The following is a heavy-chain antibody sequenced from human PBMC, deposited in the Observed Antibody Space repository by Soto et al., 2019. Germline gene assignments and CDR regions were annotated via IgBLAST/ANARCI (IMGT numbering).Heavy chain of an antibody. CDR3: ARTFLIRGVITDYWFDP. CDR1: GDTFSSYA. V-gene: IGHV1-69*13. D-gene: IGHD3-10*01. J-gene: IGHJ5*02. Sequence: SVKVSCKASGDTFSSYAISWVRQAPGQGLECMGGIIPIFGTANYAQNLQGRVTITADESTSTVSMELSSLRSEDTAVYYCARTFLIRGVITDYWFDPWGQGTLVTAPQ. CDR2: IIPIFGTA.